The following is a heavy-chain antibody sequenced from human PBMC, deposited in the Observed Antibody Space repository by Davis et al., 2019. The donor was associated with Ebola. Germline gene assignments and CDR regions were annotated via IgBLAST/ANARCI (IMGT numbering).Heavy chain of an antibody. CDR2: ISWNSGSI. V-gene: IGHV3-9*01. CDR1: GFTFDDYA. CDR3: AKDGGGPLYCSSTSCYSSYYMDV. J-gene: IGHJ6*03. Sequence: SLKISCAAFGFTFDDYAMHWARQAPGKGLEWVSGISWNSGSIGYADSVKGRFTISRDNSKNTLYLQMNSLRAEDTAVYYCAKDGGGPLYCSSTSCYSSYYMDVWGKGTTVTVSS. D-gene: IGHD2-2*02.